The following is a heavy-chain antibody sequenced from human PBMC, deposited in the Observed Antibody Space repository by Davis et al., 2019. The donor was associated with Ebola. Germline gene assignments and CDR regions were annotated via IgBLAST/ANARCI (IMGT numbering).Heavy chain of an antibody. CDR1: GFTFSSYG. CDR3: AKEGSGFRRVYYYYYGMDV. CDR2: IWYDGSNK. D-gene: IGHD6-19*01. J-gene: IGHJ6*02. V-gene: IGHV3-33*03. Sequence: PGGSLRLSCAASGFTFSSYGMHWVRQAPGKGLEWVAVIWYDGSNKYYADSVKGRFTISRDNAKNSLYLQMNSLRAEDTALYYCAKEGSGFRRVYYYYYGMDVWGQGTTVTVSS.